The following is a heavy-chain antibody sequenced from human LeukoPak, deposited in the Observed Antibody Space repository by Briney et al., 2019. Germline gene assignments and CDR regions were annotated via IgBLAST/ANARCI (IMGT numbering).Heavy chain of an antibody. V-gene: IGHV4-34*01. Sequence: SETLSLTCAVYGGSFSGYYWSWIRQPPGKGLEWIGEINHSGSANYNPSLKSRVTISVDTSKNQFSLKLSSVTAADTAVYYCARGRITMVRGVTTTYYFDYWGQGTLVTVSS. J-gene: IGHJ4*02. CDR2: INHSGSA. D-gene: IGHD3-10*01. CDR3: ARGRITMVRGVTTTYYFDY. CDR1: GGSFSGYY.